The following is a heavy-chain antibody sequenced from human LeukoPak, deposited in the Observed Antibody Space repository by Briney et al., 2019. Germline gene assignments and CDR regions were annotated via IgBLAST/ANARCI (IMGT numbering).Heavy chain of an antibody. J-gene: IGHJ4*02. CDR1: GFTITGYG. V-gene: IGHV3-21*01. Sequence: GGSLRLSCLASGFTITGYGMNWVRQAPGKGLQWVSSISNSGSHIFYADSVKGRFTTSRDNAKSSLYLQMNSLRVEDTAFYYCARDPPDFDHWGQGTLVTVSS. CDR2: ISNSGSHI. CDR3: ARDPPDFDH.